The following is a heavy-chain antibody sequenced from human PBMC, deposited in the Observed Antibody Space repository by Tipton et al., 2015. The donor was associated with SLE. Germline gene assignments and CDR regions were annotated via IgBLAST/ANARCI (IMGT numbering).Heavy chain of an antibody. CDR2: ISYDGTYT. CDR3: ARGPSTDSGYWVPPEETD. J-gene: IGHJ4*02. CDR1: GFTFSTYA. V-gene: IGHV3-30*04. Sequence: SLRLSCAASGFTFSTYAMHWVRQAPGKGLEWVALISYDGTYTYSADSVKGRFTISRDNSNSTLYLQMNSLRTEDTALYYCARGPSTDSGYWVPPEETDWGQGTQVSVSS. D-gene: IGHD3-22*01.